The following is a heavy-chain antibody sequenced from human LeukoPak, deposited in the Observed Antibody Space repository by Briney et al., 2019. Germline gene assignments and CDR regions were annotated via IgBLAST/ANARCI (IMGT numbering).Heavy chain of an antibody. CDR2: ISYDGSNK. CDR3: ARGRDYYGSGSYYKPSPLGY. Sequence: SGGSLRLSCAASGFTFSDYYMTWIRQAPGKGLEWVAVISYDGSNKYYADSVKGRFTISRDNSKNTLYLQMNYLRAEDTAVYYCARGRDYYGSGSYYKPSPLGYWGQGTQVTVSS. V-gene: IGHV3-30*14. D-gene: IGHD3-10*01. J-gene: IGHJ4*02. CDR1: GFTFSDYY.